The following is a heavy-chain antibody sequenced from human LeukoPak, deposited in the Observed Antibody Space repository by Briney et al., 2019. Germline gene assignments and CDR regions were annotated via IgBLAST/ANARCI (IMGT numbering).Heavy chain of an antibody. Sequence: GGSLRLSCAASGFTFSSYSMNWVRQAPGKGLEWVSSISSSSSYIYYADSVKGRFTISRDNAKNSLYLQMNSLRAEDTAVYYRARARRYYYDSSGYPNWFDPWGQGTLVTVSS. CDR2: ISSSSSYI. D-gene: IGHD3-22*01. V-gene: IGHV3-21*01. CDR1: GFTFSSYS. CDR3: ARARRYYYDSSGYPNWFDP. J-gene: IGHJ5*02.